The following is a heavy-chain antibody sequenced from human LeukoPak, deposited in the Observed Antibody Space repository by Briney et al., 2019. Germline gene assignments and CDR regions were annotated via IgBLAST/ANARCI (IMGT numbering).Heavy chain of an antibody. J-gene: IGHJ4*02. CDR1: GGSISSSNW. V-gene: IGHV4-4*02. CDR2: IYHSGST. Sequence: SETLSLTCAVSGGSISSSNWWSWVRQPPGKGXXWIGEIYHSGSTNYNPSLKSRVTISVDKSKNQFSLKLSSVTAADTAVYYCAREERRSWYFDYWGQGTLVTVSS. CDR3: AREERRSWYFDY. D-gene: IGHD1-1*01.